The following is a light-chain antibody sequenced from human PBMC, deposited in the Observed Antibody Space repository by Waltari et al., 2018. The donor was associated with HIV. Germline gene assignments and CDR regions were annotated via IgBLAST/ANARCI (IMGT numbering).Light chain of an antibody. Sequence: QSALSQPASVSAFPEQSITISCTGTATDVGAYNRVSWYQQVPNKAPKLIIYDVTQLPSGVSSRFSGSKAGNTASLTISGLQADDEADYYCSSYTRSSTVIFGVGTKVAVL. V-gene: IGLV2-14*03. CDR1: ATDVGAYNR. CDR2: DVT. CDR3: SSYTRSSTVI. J-gene: IGLJ2*01.